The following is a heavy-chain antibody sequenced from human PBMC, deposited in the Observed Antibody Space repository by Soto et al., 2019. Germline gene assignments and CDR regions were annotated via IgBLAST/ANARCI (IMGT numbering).Heavy chain of an antibody. V-gene: IGHV3-66*01. CDR2: IYSAGNT. CDR3: ARDFVVGGPTINYYYGMDV. J-gene: IGHJ6*02. D-gene: IGHD1-26*01. Sequence: EVQLVESGGDLVQPGGSLRLSCAASGFTVSSNYMSWVRQAPGKGLEWISIIYSAGNTYYADSVKGRFTISRDNSKNKLDLQMNSLGAEDTAVYYCARDFVVGGPTINYYYGMDVWGQGTTVTVSS. CDR1: GFTVSSNY.